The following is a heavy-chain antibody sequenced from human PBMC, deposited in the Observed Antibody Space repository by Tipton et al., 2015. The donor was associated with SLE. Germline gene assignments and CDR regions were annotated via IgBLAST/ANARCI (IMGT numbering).Heavy chain of an antibody. V-gene: IGHV1-18*01. CDR2: INPNTGVT. Sequence: QLVQSGAEVKKPGASVKVSCKASGYTFTSYGISWVRHAPGQGLEWLGRINPNTGVTKYAQKLQGRVTMTTDTSTSTAYMELRSLRSDDTAVYYCALWPITIFGVVAYYWGQGTLVTVSS. J-gene: IGHJ4*02. CDR3: ALWPITIFGVVAYY. D-gene: IGHD3-3*01. CDR1: GYTFTSYG.